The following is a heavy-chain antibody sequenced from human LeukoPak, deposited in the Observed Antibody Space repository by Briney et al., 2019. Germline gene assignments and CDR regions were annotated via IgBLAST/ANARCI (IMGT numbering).Heavy chain of an antibody. J-gene: IGHJ4*02. CDR3: ASHRDGYNSAIGY. Sequence: SETLSLTCTVSGGSISSRSYYWGWIRQPPGKGLEWIGYIYYSGSTNYNPSLKSRVTISVDTSKNQFSLKLSSVTAADTAVYYCASHRDGYNSAIGYWGQGTLVTVSS. CDR2: IYYSGST. V-gene: IGHV4-39*01. CDR1: GGSISSRSYY. D-gene: IGHD5-24*01.